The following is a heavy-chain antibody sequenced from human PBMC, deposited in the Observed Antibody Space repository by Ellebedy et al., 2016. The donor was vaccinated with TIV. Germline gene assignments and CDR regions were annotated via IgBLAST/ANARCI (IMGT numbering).Heavy chain of an antibody. D-gene: IGHD5-18*01. J-gene: IGHJ4*02. V-gene: IGHV3-30-3*01. CDR3: ARPRGYSYGGFDY. CDR2: ISYDGSNK. CDR1: GFTLSSYA. Sequence: SCKASGFTLSSYAMHWVRQAPGKALEWVAVISYDGSNKYYADSVKGRFTISRDNSKNTLYLQMNSLRAEDTAVYYCARPRGYSYGGFDYWGQGTLVTVSS.